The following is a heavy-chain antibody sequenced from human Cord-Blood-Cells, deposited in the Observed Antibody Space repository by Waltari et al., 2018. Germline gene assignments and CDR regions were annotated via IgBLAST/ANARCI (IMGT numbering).Heavy chain of an antibody. CDR2: INHSGST. CDR1: GGSFSGYY. CDR3: ARISCYESGDAFDI. Sequence: QVQLQKWGAGLLKPSETLSLTCAVYGGSFSGYYWSWIRQPPGKGLEWIGEINHSGSTNYNPSLKSRVTISVDTSKNQFSLKLSSVTAADTAVYSCARISCYESGDAFDIWGQGIMVTVSS. V-gene: IGHV4-34*01. J-gene: IGHJ3*02. D-gene: IGHD5-12*01.